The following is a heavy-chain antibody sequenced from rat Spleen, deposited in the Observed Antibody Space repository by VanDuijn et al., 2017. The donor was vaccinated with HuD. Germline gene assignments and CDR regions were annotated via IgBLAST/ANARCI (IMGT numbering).Heavy chain of an antibody. CDR2: ISSGGKT. V-gene: IGHV2-6*01. D-gene: IGHD1-11*01. Sequence: QVQLKESGPGLVQPSQTLSLTCTVSGFSLTSYTVSWVRQPPGEGLEWIAAISSGGKTYYNSALKSRLIISRDTSKSQVFLKINRLQTEDTAMYFCARVTIESWGQGVMVTVSS. CDR1: GFSLTSYT. CDR3: ARVTIES. J-gene: IGHJ2*01.